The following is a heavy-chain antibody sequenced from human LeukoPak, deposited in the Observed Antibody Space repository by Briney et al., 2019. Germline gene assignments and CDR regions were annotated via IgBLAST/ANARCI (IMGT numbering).Heavy chain of an antibody. Sequence: GASVKVSCKASGYTFTGYYMHWVQQAPGQGLEWMGWINPNSGGTNYAQKFQGRVTMTRDTSISTAYMELSRLRSDDTAIYYCARGRFYTSGSYYNRLDYWGQGTLVTVSS. CDR1: GYTFTGYY. CDR3: ARGRFYTSGSYYNRLDY. J-gene: IGHJ4*02. D-gene: IGHD3-10*01. CDR2: INPNSGGT. V-gene: IGHV1-2*02.